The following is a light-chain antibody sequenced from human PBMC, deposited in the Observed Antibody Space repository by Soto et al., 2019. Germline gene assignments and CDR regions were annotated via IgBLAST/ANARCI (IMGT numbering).Light chain of an antibody. V-gene: IGLV2-14*03. CDR2: DVI. CDR1: SSDVGGYNY. Sequence: SALTQPASVSGSPLQSITISCTGTSSDVGGYNYVSWYQQHPGKAPKLMIYDVINRPSGVSNRFSGSKSGNSASLTISGLQAEDEADYYCSSYTSISTYVVFGGGTKVTV. CDR3: SSYTSISTYVV. J-gene: IGLJ2*01.